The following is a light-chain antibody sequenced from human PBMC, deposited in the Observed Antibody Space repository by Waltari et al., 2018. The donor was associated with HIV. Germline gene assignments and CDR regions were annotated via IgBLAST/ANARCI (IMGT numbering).Light chain of an antibody. CDR2: GNS. CDR3: QSYDSSLSRV. Sequence: QSVLTQPPSVSGAPGPRVTISCPGRNSNIGAGYDVPWYQQLPRTAPKLLIYGNSNRPSGVPDRFSASKSGTSASLAITGLQAEDEADYYCQSYDSSLSRVFGGGTKLTVL. J-gene: IGLJ2*01. CDR1: NSNIGAGYD. V-gene: IGLV1-40*01.